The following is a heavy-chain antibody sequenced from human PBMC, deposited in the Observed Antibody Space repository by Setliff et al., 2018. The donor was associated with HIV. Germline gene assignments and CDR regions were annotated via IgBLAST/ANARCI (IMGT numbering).Heavy chain of an antibody. Sequence: KASETLSLTCSVSGGSIVIGGFYYSWIRHRPGKGLEWIGTVYYTGKTYYNPSLQSRLTMSADTSKNQFSLKMRSVTAAGTAVYFCARDLHANYHVVDIWGPGTMVT. D-gene: IGHD2-2*01. CDR3: ARDLHANYHVVDI. CDR2: VYYTGKT. V-gene: IGHV4-31*03. J-gene: IGHJ3*02. CDR1: GGSIVIGGFY.